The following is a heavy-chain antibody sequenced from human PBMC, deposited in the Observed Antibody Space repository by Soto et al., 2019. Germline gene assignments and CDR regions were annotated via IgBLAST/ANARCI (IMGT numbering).Heavy chain of an antibody. V-gene: IGHV4-30-4*01. CDR1: GGSISSGDYY. Sequence: PSETLSLTCTVSGGSISSGDYYWSWIRQPPGKGLEWIGYIYYSGSTYYNPSLKSRVTISVDTSKNQFSLKLSSVTAADTAVYYCAGKNLRYFDQRGSYGMDVWGQGTTVTVSS. D-gene: IGHD3-9*01. CDR3: AGKNLRYFDQRGSYGMDV. J-gene: IGHJ6*02. CDR2: IYYSGST.